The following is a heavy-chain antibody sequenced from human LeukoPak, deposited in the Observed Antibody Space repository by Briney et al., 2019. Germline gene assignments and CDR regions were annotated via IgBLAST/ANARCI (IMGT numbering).Heavy chain of an antibody. CDR3: ARHSRSEPTAFDI. Sequence: PSQTLSLTCTVSGGSISSGDYYWSWIRQPPGKGLEWIGYIYYSGSTYYNPSLKSRVTISVDTSKNQFSLKLSSVTAADTAVYYCARHSRSEPTAFDIWGQGTMVTVSS. J-gene: IGHJ3*02. CDR2: IYYSGST. V-gene: IGHV4-30-4*01. CDR1: GGSISSGDYY. D-gene: IGHD1-14*01.